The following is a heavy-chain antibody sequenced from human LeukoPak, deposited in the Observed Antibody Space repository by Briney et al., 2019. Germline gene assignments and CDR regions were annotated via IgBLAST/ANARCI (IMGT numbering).Heavy chain of an antibody. CDR1: GGSFSGYH. V-gene: IGHV4-34*01. D-gene: IGHD2-15*01. CDR3: ARALAYCSGGSCTRGYNWFDP. Sequence: SETLSLTCAVYGGSFSGYHWSWIRQPPGKGLEWIGEINHSGSTNYNPSLKSRVTISVDTSMNQFSLKLSFVTTADTAVYYCARALAYCSGGSCTRGYNWFDPWGQGTLVTVPS. CDR2: INHSGST. J-gene: IGHJ5*02.